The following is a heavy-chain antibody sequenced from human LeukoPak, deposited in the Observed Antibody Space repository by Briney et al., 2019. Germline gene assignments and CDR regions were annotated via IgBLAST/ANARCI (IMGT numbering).Heavy chain of an antibody. Sequence: SETLSLTCTVSGGSISSYYWSWIRQPPGKGLEWIGYIYYSGSTNYNPSLKSRVTISVDTSKNQFSLKLSSVTAADTAVYYCARHPHSGGWINWFDPWGQGTLVTVSS. CDR2: IYYSGST. CDR3: ARHPHSGGWINWFDP. J-gene: IGHJ5*02. V-gene: IGHV4-59*01. D-gene: IGHD6-19*01. CDR1: GGSISSYY.